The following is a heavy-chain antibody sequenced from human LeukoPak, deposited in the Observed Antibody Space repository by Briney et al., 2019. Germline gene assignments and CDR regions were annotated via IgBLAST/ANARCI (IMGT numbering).Heavy chain of an antibody. CDR3: KSGGAAPGSFDN. Sequence: QPGGSLRLSCAASGFTFSDYWMSWMRQAPGKGLEWVANIKYDGDEEYYVDSVKGRFTTSRDNAKNSLYLQLNSLRVEDTAVYYCKSGGAAPGSFDNWGQGTLVTVSP. CDR1: GFTFSDYW. D-gene: IGHD6-13*01. J-gene: IGHJ4*02. CDR2: IKYDGDEE. V-gene: IGHV3-7*01.